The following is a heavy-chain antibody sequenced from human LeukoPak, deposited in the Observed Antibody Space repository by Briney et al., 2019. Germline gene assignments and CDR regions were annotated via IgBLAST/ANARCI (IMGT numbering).Heavy chain of an antibody. CDR1: GFTFRSYS. J-gene: IGHJ4*02. CDR2: ISSSSSHI. D-gene: IGHD3-22*01. V-gene: IGHV3-21*01. Sequence: PGGSLRLSCAASGFTFRSYSMNWVRQAPGKGLEWVSSISSSSSHIYYADSVKGRFTISRDNAKNSLYLQMNSLRAEDTAVYYCASYYYDSSGYERRDLAFALWGQGTLVTVSS. CDR3: ASYYYDSSGYERRDLAFAL.